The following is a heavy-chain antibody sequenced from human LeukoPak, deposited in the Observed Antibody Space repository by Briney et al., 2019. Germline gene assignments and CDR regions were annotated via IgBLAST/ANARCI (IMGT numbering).Heavy chain of an antibody. V-gene: IGHV3-74*01. Sequence: SGGSLRLSCAASGFTLKNYWMHWVRQTPGKRPVWVSGIYSDGSSTNYAGSVKGRFTISRDNAKNTVYLQMNNLRAVDTAVYYCARGGGLLLWPFDGWGQGTLVTVSS. D-gene: IGHD2-21*01. CDR3: ARGGGLLLWPFDG. CDR1: GFTLKNYW. J-gene: IGHJ4*02. CDR2: IYSDGSST.